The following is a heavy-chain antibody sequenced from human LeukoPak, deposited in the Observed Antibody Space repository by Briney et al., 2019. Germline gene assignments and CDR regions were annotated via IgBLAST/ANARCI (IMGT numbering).Heavy chain of an antibody. CDR1: GGTFSSYA. V-gene: IGHV1-69*05. CDR3: ARATVTIPYYFDY. J-gene: IGHJ4*02. CDR2: IIPIFGTA. D-gene: IGHD4-17*01. Sequence: ASVKVSCEASGGTFSSYAISWVRQAPGQGLEWMGRIIPIFGTANYAQKFQGRVTITTDESTSTAYMELSSLRSEDTAVYYCARATVTIPYYFDYRGQGTLVTVSS.